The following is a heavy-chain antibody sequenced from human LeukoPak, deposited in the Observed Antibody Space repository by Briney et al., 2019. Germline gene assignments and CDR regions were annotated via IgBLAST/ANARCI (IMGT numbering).Heavy chain of an antibody. V-gene: IGHV1-69*13. Sequence: GASVKVSCKASGGTFSSYAISWVRQAPGQGLKWMGGIIPIFGTANYAQKFQGRVTITADESTSTAYMELSSLRSEDTAVYYCRQTIYYSSSSGPWGQGTLVTVSS. CDR1: GGTFSSYA. CDR3: RQTIYYSSSSGP. CDR2: IIPIFGTA. J-gene: IGHJ5*02. D-gene: IGHD6-6*01.